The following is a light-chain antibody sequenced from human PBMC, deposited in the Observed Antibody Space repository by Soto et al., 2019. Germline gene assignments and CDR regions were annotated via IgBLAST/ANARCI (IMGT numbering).Light chain of an antibody. V-gene: IGKV1-8*01. CDR3: QHYYSYPWT. CDR1: QGISRY. CDR2: AAS. Sequence: AILMTQSPSSFSASTGDRVTITCRASQGISRYLAWYQQKPGKAPKLLIYAASTLQSGVPSRFSGSGSGTDFTLTISCMQSEDFATYYCQHYYSYPWTFGQGTKVEIK. J-gene: IGKJ1*01.